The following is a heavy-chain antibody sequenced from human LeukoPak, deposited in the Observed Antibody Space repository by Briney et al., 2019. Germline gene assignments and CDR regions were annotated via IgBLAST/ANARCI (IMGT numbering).Heavy chain of an antibody. D-gene: IGHD4-17*01. V-gene: IGHV3-23*01. CDR1: GFTFSSYA. J-gene: IGHJ4*02. Sequence: NPGGSLRLSCAASGFTFSSYAMSWVRQAPGKGLEWVSAISGSGGSTYYADSVKGRFTISRDNSKNTLYLQMNSLRAEDTAVYYCARGEEPYGDYEGPFDYWGQGTLVTVSS. CDR3: ARGEEPYGDYEGPFDY. CDR2: ISGSGGST.